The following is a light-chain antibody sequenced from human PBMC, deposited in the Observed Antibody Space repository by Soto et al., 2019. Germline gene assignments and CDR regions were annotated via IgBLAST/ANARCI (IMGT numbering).Light chain of an antibody. CDR1: QSISSW. CDR2: DAS. V-gene: IGKV1-5*01. Sequence: DIQMTQSPSTLSASVGDRVTITCRASQSISSWLAWYQQKPGKAPKLLIYDASSLEGGVPSRFSGSGSGTEFTLTISSLQPDDFATYYCQQYNSYPGITFGGGTKVEIK. CDR3: QQYNSYPGIT. J-gene: IGKJ4*01.